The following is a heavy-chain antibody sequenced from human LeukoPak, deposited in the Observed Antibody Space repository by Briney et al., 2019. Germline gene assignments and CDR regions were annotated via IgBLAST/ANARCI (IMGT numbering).Heavy chain of an antibody. D-gene: IGHD3-3*01. J-gene: IGHJ6*03. CDR2: INPNSGGT. CDR3: ARFPRLHFGVANYYMDV. V-gene: IGHV1-2*02. Sequence: ASVKVSCKASGYTFTGYYMHWVRQAPGQGLEWMGWINPNSGGTNYAQKFQGRVTMTRDTSISTAYMELSRLRSDDTAVYYCARFPRLHFGVANYYMDVWGKGTTVTVSS. CDR1: GYTFTGYY.